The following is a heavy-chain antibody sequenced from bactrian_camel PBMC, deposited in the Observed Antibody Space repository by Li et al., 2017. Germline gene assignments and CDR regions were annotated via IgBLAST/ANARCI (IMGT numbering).Heavy chain of an antibody. V-gene: IGHV3S54*01. J-gene: IGHJ4*01. Sequence: HVQLVESGGGSVQPGGSLRLSCRVSGYTVGDGCLGWYRQAPGKEREGVAAIFTGGAITYYSDSVKGRLTISRDHFKNTMYLQMNSLKPEDTAMYYCAAESATPCVAHGIWIEYDYNYWGQGTQVTVS. CDR3: AAESATPCVAHGIWIEYDYNY. CDR2: IFTGGAIT. CDR1: GYTVGDGC. D-gene: IGHD7*01.